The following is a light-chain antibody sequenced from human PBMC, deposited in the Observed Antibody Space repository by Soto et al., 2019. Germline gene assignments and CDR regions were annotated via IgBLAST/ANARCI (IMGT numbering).Light chain of an antibody. CDR2: DVS. CDR1: SSDVGGYNY. J-gene: IGLJ2*01. Sequence: QSALTQPASMSGSPGQSITISCTGTSSDVGGYNYVSWYQQHPGKAPKLMIYDVSNRPSGVSNRFSGSKSGNTASLTISGLQAEDEADYYCSSYTSSSTRGVFGGGTKQTVL. CDR3: SSYTSSSTRGV. V-gene: IGLV2-14*01.